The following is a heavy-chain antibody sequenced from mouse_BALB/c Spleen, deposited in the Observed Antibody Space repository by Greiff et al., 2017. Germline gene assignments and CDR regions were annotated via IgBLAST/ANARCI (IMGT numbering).Heavy chain of an antibody. J-gene: IGHJ4*01. V-gene: IGHV5-6-5*01. Sequence: EVHLVESGGGLVKPGGSLKLSCAASGFTFSSYAMSWVRQTPEKRLEWVASISSGGSTYYPDSVKGRFTISRDNARNILYLQMSSLRSEDTAMYYCARDDGYYGYYAMDYWGQGTSVTVSS. CDR3: ARDDGYYGYYAMDY. CDR2: ISSGGST. D-gene: IGHD2-3*01. CDR1: GFTFSSYA.